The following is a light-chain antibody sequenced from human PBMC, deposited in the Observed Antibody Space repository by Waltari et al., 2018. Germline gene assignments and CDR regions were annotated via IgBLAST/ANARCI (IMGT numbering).Light chain of an antibody. CDR2: RNN. Sequence: QSVLTQPPSASGTPGQRVTISCSGSSSNNGSNSVSWYQQFPGTAPKLLIFRNNQRPSGVPDRFSGSKSGTSASLAISGLRSEDEADYYCAAWDDSLSGVVFGGGAKLTVL. V-gene: IGLV1-47*01. CDR3: AAWDDSLSGVV. J-gene: IGLJ2*01. CDR1: SSNNGSNS.